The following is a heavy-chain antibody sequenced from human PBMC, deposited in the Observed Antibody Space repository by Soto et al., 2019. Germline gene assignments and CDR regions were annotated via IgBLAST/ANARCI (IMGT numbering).Heavy chain of an antibody. Sequence: QVQLQQWGAGLLKPSETLSLTCAVYGGSFSGYYWSWIRQPPGKGLEWIGEINHSGSTNYNPSLKSRVTISVDTSKNQFSLMLSSVTAADTAVYYCARGLAVGSGRNTDHAEYFQHWGQGTLVTVSS. J-gene: IGHJ1*01. CDR1: GGSFSGYY. CDR2: INHSGST. D-gene: IGHD3-10*01. V-gene: IGHV4-34*01. CDR3: ARGLAVGSGRNTDHAEYFQH.